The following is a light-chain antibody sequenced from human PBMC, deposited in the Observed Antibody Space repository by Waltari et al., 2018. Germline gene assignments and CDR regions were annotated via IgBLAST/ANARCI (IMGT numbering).Light chain of an antibody. CDR2: AAS. J-gene: IGKJ4*01. Sequence: DIQLTQSPSFLSASVRDRVTITSRASQGISTNLAWYQQKPGKGHKLLIYAASTLQSDIPSRFSGSGSGTEFTLTISSLQSEDFATYYCLHLNNFPLSFGGGTKVELK. CDR3: LHLNNFPLS. CDR1: QGISTN. V-gene: IGKV1-9*01.